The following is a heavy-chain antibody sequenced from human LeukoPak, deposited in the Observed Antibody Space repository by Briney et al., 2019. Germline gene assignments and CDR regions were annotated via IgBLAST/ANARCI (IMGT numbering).Heavy chain of an antibody. D-gene: IGHD2-15*01. J-gene: IGHJ4*02. CDR3: ARDQGYCSGGSCYSPYYFDY. Sequence: GASVKVSCKASGYTFTGYYMHWVRQAPGQGLEWMGWINPNSGGTNYAQKFQGRVTMTRDTSISTACMELSRLRSDDTAVYYCARDQGYCSGGSCYSPYYFDYWGQGTLVTVSS. CDR2: INPNSGGT. V-gene: IGHV1-2*02. CDR1: GYTFTGYY.